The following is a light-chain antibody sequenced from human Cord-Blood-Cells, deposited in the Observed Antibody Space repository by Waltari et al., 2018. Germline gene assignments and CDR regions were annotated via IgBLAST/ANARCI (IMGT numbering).Light chain of an antibody. J-gene: IGKJ1*01. CDR2: LGS. CDR1: QSLLHSNGYNY. V-gene: IGKV2-28*01. CDR3: MQALQTPRT. Sequence: DIVMTQSPLSLPVTPGEPASISCRSTQSLLHSNGYNYLDWYLQKPGQSPQLVIYLGSNRACGVPDRFSGSGSGTDFTLKISRVEAEDVGVYYCMQALQTPRTFGQGTKVEIK.